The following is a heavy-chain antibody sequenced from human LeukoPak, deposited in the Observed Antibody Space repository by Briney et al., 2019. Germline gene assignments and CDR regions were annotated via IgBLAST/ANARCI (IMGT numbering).Heavy chain of an antibody. CDR1: GFTFSDYY. Sequence: PGGSLRLSCAASGFTFSDYYMSWIRQAPGKGLEWVSYISSSGSTIYYADSVKGRFTISRDNAKNSLYLQMNSLRAEDTAVYYCARDGYYYDSSGYRDAFDIWGQGTMVTVSS. CDR2: ISSSGSTI. V-gene: IGHV3-11*01. D-gene: IGHD3-22*01. CDR3: ARDGYYYDSSGYRDAFDI. J-gene: IGHJ3*02.